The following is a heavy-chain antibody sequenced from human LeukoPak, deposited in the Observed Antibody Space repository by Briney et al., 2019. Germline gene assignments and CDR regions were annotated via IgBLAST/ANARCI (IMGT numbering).Heavy chain of an antibody. CDR1: GFSFSHAW. V-gene: IGHV3-15*01. CDR2: IKSKIDSETT. CDR3: SPSLFDSSGDVFFDY. Sequence: GGSLRLSCAASGFSFSHAWMSWVRQAPGKGLEWVGRIKSKIDSETTDFAAPVKGRFTISRDDTKNMLYLQMNSLKTEDTAVYYCSPSLFDSSGDVFFDYWGQGTLVTVSS. D-gene: IGHD3-22*01. J-gene: IGHJ4*02.